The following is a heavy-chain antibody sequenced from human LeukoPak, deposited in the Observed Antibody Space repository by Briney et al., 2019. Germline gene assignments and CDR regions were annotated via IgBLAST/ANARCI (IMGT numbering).Heavy chain of an antibody. Sequence: GGALRLSCAASGFTFSSYGMHWVRQAPGKGLEGVAVISYDGSNKYYADSVKGRFTISRDNSKNTLYLQMNSLRAEDTAVYYCAKAGYYDSSGNFDYWGQGTLVTVSS. CDR3: AKAGYYDSSGNFDY. D-gene: IGHD3-22*01. CDR2: ISYDGSNK. CDR1: GFTFSSYG. J-gene: IGHJ4*02. V-gene: IGHV3-30*18.